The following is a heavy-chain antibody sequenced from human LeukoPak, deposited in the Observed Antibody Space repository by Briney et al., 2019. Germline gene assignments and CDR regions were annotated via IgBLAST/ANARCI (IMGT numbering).Heavy chain of an antibody. V-gene: IGHV3-30-3*01. J-gene: IGHJ3*02. CDR1: GFTFSSYA. D-gene: IGHD3-22*01. Sequence: PGGSLRLSCAASGFTFSSYAMHWVRQAPGKGLEWVAVISYDGSNKYYADSVKGRFTISRDNSKNTLYLQMNSLRAEDTAVYYCAREWIVDSSGPSDAFDIWGQGTMVTVSS. CDR3: AREWIVDSSGPSDAFDI. CDR2: ISYDGSNK.